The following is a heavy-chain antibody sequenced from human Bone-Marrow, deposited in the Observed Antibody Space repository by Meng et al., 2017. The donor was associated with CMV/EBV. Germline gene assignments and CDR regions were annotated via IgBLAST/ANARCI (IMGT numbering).Heavy chain of an antibody. J-gene: IGHJ5*02. CDR2: INPNSGGT. Sequence: ASVKVSCKASGYTFTGYYMHWVRQAPGQGLEWMGWINPNSGGTNYAQKFQGRVTMTRDTSISTAYMELSRLRSEDTAVYYCARSWDILTGYRLGFDPWGQGTLVTVSS. V-gene: IGHV1-2*02. CDR3: ARSWDILTGYRLGFDP. D-gene: IGHD3-9*01. CDR1: GYTFTGYY.